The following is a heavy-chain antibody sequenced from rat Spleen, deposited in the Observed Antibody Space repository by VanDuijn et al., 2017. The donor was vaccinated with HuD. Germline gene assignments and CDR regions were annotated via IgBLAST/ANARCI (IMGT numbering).Heavy chain of an antibody. CDR2: ISYDGSST. J-gene: IGHJ3*01. Sequence: EVQLVESGGGLVQPGRSLKLSCAASGFTFNNYYMVWVRQAPTKGLEWVATISYDGSSTYYRDSVKGRFTISRDNAKSTLYLQMDSLRSEDTATYYCARHSGTGAVAYWGQGTLVTVSS. D-gene: IGHD1-4*01. CDR1: GFTFNNYY. CDR3: ARHSGTGAVAY. V-gene: IGHV5-29*01.